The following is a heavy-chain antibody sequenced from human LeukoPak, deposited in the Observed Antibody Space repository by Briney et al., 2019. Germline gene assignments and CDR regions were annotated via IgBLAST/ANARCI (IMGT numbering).Heavy chain of an antibody. D-gene: IGHD2-15*01. CDR1: GYTFTSYY. CDR2: IDTSGGST. CDR3: ARPSGGFGYYYMDV. V-gene: IGHV1-46*01. J-gene: IGHJ6*03. Sequence: GASVTVSCKASGYTFTSYYMHWVRHPHAQGLERMGVIDTSGGSTSNAQKFQGRVTMTRDTSTSTVYMELSSLRSEDTAVYYCARPSGGFGYYYMDVWGKGTTVTVSS.